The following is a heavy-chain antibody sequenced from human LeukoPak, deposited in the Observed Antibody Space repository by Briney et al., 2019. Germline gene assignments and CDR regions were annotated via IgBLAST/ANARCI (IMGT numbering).Heavy chain of an antibody. D-gene: IGHD4-11*01. CDR2: INPNSGGT. Sequence: ASVNVSCKASGYTFTGYYMHWVRQAPGQGLEWMGWINPNSGGTNYAQKFQGWVTMTRDTSISTAYMELSRLRSDDTAVYYCARGSVGARSNYVGARHYYFDYWGQGTLVTVSS. CDR3: ARGSVGARSNYVGARHYYFDY. V-gene: IGHV1-2*04. CDR1: GYTFTGYY. J-gene: IGHJ4*02.